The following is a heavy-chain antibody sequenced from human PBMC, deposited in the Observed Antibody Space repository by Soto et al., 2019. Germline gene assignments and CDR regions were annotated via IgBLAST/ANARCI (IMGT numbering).Heavy chain of an antibody. CDR3: AGPYYYGSGSYSNYYYYGMDV. Sequence: GGSLRLSCAASGFTFSSYGMHWVRQAPGKGLEWVAVIWYDGSNKYYADSVKGRFTISRDNSKNMLYLQMNSLRAEDTAVYYCAGPYYYGSGSYSNYYYYGMDVWGQGTTVTVSS. CDR2: IWYDGSNK. D-gene: IGHD3-10*01. CDR1: GFTFSSYG. J-gene: IGHJ6*02. V-gene: IGHV3-33*01.